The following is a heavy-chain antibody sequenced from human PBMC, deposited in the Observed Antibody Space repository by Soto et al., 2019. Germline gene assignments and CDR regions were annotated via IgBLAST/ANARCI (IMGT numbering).Heavy chain of an antibody. J-gene: IGHJ4*02. Sequence: QITLKESGPTLVKPTQTLTLTCTFSGFSLSTSGVGVGWIRQPPGKALEWLALIYWDDDKRYSPSLKSRLTITNDTSKHQVVLTMTNMDPVDTATYYFAHRVAAAGSFDYWGQGTLVTVSS. CDR1: GFSLSTSGVG. CDR3: AHRVAAAGSFDY. V-gene: IGHV2-5*02. CDR2: IYWDDDK. D-gene: IGHD6-13*01.